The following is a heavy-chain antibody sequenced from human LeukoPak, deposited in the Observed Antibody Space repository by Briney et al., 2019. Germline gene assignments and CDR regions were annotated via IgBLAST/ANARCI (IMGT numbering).Heavy chain of an antibody. CDR3: ARANDCSSTSCYCYYMDV. Sequence: PSETLSLTCTVSGGPLSSGGYYWTWIRQPPGKGLGWIGYIYYSGSTNDNPSLKSRVTISVDTSKNQFSLKLSSVTVADTAVYYCARANDCSSTSCYCYYMDVWGKGTTVTVSS. J-gene: IGHJ6*03. CDR1: GGPLSSGGYY. D-gene: IGHD2-2*01. CDR2: IYYSGST. V-gene: IGHV4-61*08.